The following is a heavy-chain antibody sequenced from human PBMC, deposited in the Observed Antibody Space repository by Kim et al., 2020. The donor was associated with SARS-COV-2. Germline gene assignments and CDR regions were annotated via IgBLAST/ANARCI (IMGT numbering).Heavy chain of an antibody. CDR3: AREYVVRGVIIG. D-gene: IGHD3-10*01. Sequence: NYAQKFQGRVTITADKSTSTAYMELSSLRAEDTAVYYCAREYVVRGVIIGWGQGTLVTVSS. V-gene: IGHV1-69*04. J-gene: IGHJ4*02.